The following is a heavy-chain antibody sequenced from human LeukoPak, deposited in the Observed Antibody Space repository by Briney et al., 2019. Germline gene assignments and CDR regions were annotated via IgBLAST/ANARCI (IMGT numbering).Heavy chain of an antibody. V-gene: IGHV3-30*03. J-gene: IGHJ4*02. CDR3: ARGPYYYDSSGYSSPNDY. CDR2: ISYDGSNK. CDR1: GFTFSSYG. Sequence: GGSLRLSCAASGFTFSSYGMHWVRQAPGKGLEWVAVISYDGSNKYYADSVKGRFTISRDNSKNTLYLQMNSLRAEDTAVYYCARGPYYYDSSGYSSPNDYWGQGTLVTVSS. D-gene: IGHD3-22*01.